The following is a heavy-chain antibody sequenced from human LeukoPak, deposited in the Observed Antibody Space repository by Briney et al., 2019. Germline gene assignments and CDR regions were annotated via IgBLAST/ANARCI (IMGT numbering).Heavy chain of an antibody. CDR1: GFTFSSST. V-gene: IGHV3-48*02. D-gene: IGHD3-22*01. Sequence: GGSLRLSCAASGFTFSSSTMNWVRHAPGKGLEEVSSISSGRSTIYYVDSVKGRFTISRDNAKNSLYLQMYSLRDEDTAVYYCARDQGSSGDYWGQGTLVTVSS. J-gene: IGHJ4*02. CDR3: ARDQGSSGDY. CDR2: ISSGRSTI.